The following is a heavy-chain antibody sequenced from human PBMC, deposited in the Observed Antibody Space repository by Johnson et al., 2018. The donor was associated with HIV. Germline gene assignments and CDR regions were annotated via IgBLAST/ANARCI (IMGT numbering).Heavy chain of an antibody. Sequence: QVQLVESGGGVVQPGGSLRLSCAASGFIFSNYWMSWIRQAPGKGLEWISYISSSRSTIYYADSVKGRFTISRDNAKNSLHLQMNSLRAEDTAVYYCARAYIYGAFDIWGQGTMVTVSS. D-gene: IGHD2/OR15-2a*01. V-gene: IGHV3-11*04. CDR1: GFIFSNYW. J-gene: IGHJ3*02. CDR2: ISSSRSTI. CDR3: ARAYIYGAFDI.